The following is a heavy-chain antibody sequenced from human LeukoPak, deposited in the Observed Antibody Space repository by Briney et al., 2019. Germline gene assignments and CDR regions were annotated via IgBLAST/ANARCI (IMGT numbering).Heavy chain of an antibody. V-gene: IGHV3-66*04. CDR2: IYSGGST. D-gene: IGHD3-22*01. CDR1: GFTVSSNY. CDR3: ARQGGTRYYCDSSGYYWFDY. J-gene: IGHJ4*02. Sequence: GGSLRLSCAASGFTVSSNYMSWVRQAPGKGLEWVSVIYSGGSTYYADSVKGRFTISRDNSKNTLYLQMNSLRAEDTAVYYCARQGGTRYYCDSSGYYWFDYWGQGTLVTVSS.